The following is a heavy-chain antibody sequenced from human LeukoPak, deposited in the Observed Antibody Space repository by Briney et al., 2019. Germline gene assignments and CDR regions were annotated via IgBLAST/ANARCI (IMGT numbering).Heavy chain of an antibody. V-gene: IGHV3-21*01. CDR2: ISSSSSYI. D-gene: IGHD3-22*01. J-gene: IGHJ3*02. Sequence: GGSLRLSCAASGFTFSSYAMSWVRQAPGKGLEWVSSISSSSSYIYYADSVKGRFTISRDNAKNSLYLQMNSLRAEDTAVYYCARDDVKWLLLRAAFDIWGQGTMVTVSS. CDR1: GFTFSSYA. CDR3: ARDDVKWLLLRAAFDI.